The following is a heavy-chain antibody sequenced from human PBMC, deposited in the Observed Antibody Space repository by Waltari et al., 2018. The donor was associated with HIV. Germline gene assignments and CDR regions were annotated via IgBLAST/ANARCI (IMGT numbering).Heavy chain of an antibody. V-gene: IGHV4-38-2*01. CDR1: GYSISSGYY. J-gene: IGHJ3*01. CDR3: ARVGWGYGGTLCLFGHDAFD. D-gene: IGHD2-15*01. Sequence: QVQLQESGPGLVKPSETLSLTCAVSGYSISSGYYWGWIRQPPGKGLEWIGSIYHSGSTYYNPSLKSRVTISVDTSKNQFSLKLSSVTAADTAVYYCARVGWGYGGTLCLFGHDAFD. CDR2: IYHSGST.